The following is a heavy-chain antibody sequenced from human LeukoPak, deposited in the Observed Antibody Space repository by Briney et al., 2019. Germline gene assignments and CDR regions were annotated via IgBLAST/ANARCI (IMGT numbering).Heavy chain of an antibody. CDR2: ISYDGSNK. CDR3: AKDPRRAEAVPAGFDY. J-gene: IGHJ4*02. D-gene: IGHD6-19*01. Sequence: GGSLRLSCAASGFTFSSYGMHWVRQAPGKGLEWVAVISYDGSNKYYADSVKGRFTISRDNSKSTLYLQMNSLRAEDTAMYYCAKDPRRAEAVPAGFDYWGQGTLVTVSS. CDR1: GFTFSSYG. V-gene: IGHV3-30*18.